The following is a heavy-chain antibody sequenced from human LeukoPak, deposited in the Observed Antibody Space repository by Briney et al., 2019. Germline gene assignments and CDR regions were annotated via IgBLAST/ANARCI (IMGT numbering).Heavy chain of an antibody. D-gene: IGHD4-11*01. V-gene: IGHV3-33*08. Sequence: GRSLRLSCAASGFTFSSYGMHWVRQAPGKGLEWVAVIWYGGSNKYYADSVKGRFTISRDNSKNTLYLQMNSLRAEDTAVYYCANPPEITTGGQHWGQGTLVTVSS. J-gene: IGHJ1*01. CDR1: GFTFSSYG. CDR3: ANPPEITTGGQH. CDR2: IWYGGSNK.